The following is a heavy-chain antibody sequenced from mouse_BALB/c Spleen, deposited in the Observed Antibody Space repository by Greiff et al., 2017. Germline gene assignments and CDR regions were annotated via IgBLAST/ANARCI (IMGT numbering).Heavy chain of an antibody. J-gene: IGHJ2*01. Sequence: VQLQQSGPGLVKPSQSLSLTCTVTGYSITSDYAWNWIRQFPGNKLEWMGYISYSGSTSYNPSLKSRISITRDTSKNQFFLQLNSVTTEDTATYYCAKDGLGDYFDYWGQGTTLTVSS. D-gene: IGHD4-1*01. CDR1: GYSITSDYA. V-gene: IGHV3-2*02. CDR2: ISYSGST. CDR3: AKDGLGDYFDY.